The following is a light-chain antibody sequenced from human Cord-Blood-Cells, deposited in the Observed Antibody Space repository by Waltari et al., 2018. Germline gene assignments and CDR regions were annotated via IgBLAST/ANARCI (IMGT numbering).Light chain of an antibody. CDR1: QSVSSY. CDR2: DAS. V-gene: IGKV3-11*01. CDR3: QQRSNWIT. J-gene: IGKJ5*01. Sequence: EIVLTQSPATLSLSPGERATLSCRASQSVSSYLAWYQQKPGQAPRLLIYDASNGATGIPARFSGSGSGTEFTRTISSRETEDFAVYDCQQRSNWITFGQGTRLEIK.